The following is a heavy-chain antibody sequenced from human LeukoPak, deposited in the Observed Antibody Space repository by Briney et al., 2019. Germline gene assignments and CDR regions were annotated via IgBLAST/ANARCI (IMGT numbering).Heavy chain of an antibody. CDR2: INHSGST. V-gene: IGHV4-34*01. Sequence: PSETLSLTCAVYGGSFSGYYWSWIRQPPGKGLEWIGEINHSGSTNYNPSLKSRVTISVDTSKNQFSLKLSSVTAADTAVYYCARGGIVGAPDYWGQGTLVTVS. J-gene: IGHJ4*02. CDR1: GGSFSGYY. CDR3: ARGGIVGAPDY. D-gene: IGHD1-26*01.